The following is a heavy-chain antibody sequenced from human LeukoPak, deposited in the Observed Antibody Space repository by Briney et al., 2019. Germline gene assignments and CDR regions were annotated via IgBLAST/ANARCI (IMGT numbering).Heavy chain of an antibody. CDR2: ITTKPSNYAT. CDR3: TTYRSGHY. V-gene: IGHV3-73*01. Sequence: PGGSLRLSCAASGFIFSGSDIHWVRQASGKGLEWVGRITTKPSNYATAYAASVKGRFTISRDDSENTEYLQMSSLKTEDTAVYFCTTYRSGHYWGQGTLVTVSS. CDR1: GFIFSGSD. J-gene: IGHJ4*02. D-gene: IGHD6-19*01.